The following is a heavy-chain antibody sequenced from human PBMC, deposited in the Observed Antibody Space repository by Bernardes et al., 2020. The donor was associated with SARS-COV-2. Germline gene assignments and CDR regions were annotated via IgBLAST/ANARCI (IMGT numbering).Heavy chain of an antibody. CDR1: GYSFIDYY. D-gene: IGHD1-26*01. V-gene: IGHV1-2*02. Sequence: ASVKVSCKASGYSFIDYYLHWVRQAPGQGLEWMGWINPKSGDTNYAQKFQGRVTMTRDTAITTAYMELSRLTSGDTAIYYCASVTWSQRDDFDSWGQGKMVTVSS. CDR2: INPKSGDT. J-gene: IGHJ3*02. CDR3: ASVTWSQRDDFDS.